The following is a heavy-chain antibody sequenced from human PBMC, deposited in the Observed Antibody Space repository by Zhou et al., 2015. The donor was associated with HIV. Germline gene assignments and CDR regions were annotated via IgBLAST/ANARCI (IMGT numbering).Heavy chain of an antibody. Sequence: QVQLVESGGGVVQPGRSLRLSCTTSGFPFSDHGMHWVRQAPGKGLEWVAVIWYDGSNKYYADSVKGRITISRDNSKNTLYLQMNSLRAEDTAVYYCARDYLSYYYDSSGYDAFDIWAKGQWSPSLQ. CDR2: IWYDGSNK. J-gene: IGHJ3*02. CDR3: ARDYLSYYYDSSGYDAFDI. CDR1: GFPFSDHG. D-gene: IGHD3-22*01. V-gene: IGHV3-33*08.